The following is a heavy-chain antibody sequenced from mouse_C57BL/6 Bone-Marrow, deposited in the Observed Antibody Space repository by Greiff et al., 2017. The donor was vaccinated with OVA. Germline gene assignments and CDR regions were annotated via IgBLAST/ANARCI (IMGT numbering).Heavy chain of an antibody. CDR3: ARDDYSNDVRFAY. D-gene: IGHD2-12*01. J-gene: IGHJ3*01. Sequence: EVKVVESGGGLVQSGRSLRLSCATSGFTFSDFYMEWVRQAPGKGLEWIAASRNKANDYTTEYSASVKGRFIVSRDTSQSILYLQMNALRAEDTAIYYCARDDYSNDVRFAYWGQGTLVTVSA. CDR1: GFTFSDFY. CDR2: SRNKANDYTT. V-gene: IGHV7-1*01.